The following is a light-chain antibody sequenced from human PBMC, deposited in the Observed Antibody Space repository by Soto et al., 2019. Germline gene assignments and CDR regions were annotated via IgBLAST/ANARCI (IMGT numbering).Light chain of an antibody. V-gene: IGLV2-18*02. CDR1: SSDVGGSNG. CDR3: SSHTSSSTYV. CDR2: DVS. J-gene: IGLJ1*01. Sequence: HSALTQPPSVSGSPGQSVAISCTGTSSDVGGSNGVSWYQQPPGTAPKLIIYDVSNRPSGVPDRFSGSKSGNTASLIISGLQAEDEGDYYCSSHTSSSTYVFGTGTKLTVL.